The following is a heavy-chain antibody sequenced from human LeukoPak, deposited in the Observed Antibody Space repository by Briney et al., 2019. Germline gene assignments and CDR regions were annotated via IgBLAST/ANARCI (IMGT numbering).Heavy chain of an antibody. CDR2: IYPGDSDT. D-gene: IGHD1-26*01. CDR3: ARRISTGTYNAFDI. J-gene: IGHJ3*02. V-gene: IGHV5-51*01. CDR1: GYSFTNYW. Sequence: GESLKISCQASGYSFTNYWIGWVRQMPGKGLEWMGIIYPGDSDTRYTPSFQGQVTISADKSISTASLQWSTLKASDTAMYYCARRISTGTYNAFDIWGQGTMVTVSS.